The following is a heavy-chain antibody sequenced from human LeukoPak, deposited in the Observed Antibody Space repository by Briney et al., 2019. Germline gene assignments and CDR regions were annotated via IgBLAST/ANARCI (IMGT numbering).Heavy chain of an antibody. D-gene: IGHD3-16*01. Sequence: GGSLRLSCAASGFTFSSYSMNWVRQAPGRGLEWVGIVSAKPYGGTTKYAASVKDRFIISRDDSNDIAYLQLNSLKTEDTGMYYCVRDAHYYDDSGHPFDYWGQGTLVTVSS. CDR3: VRDAHYYDDSGHPFDY. V-gene: IGHV3-49*04. J-gene: IGHJ4*02. CDR1: GFTFSSYS. CDR2: VSAKPYGGTT.